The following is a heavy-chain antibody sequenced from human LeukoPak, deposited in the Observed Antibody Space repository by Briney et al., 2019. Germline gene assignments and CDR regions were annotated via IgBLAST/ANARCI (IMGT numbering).Heavy chain of an antibody. CDR3: ARAQTPGGWLFGY. CDR1: GFTFSSYA. CDR2: ITGSSNNT. V-gene: IGHV3-23*01. J-gene: IGHJ4*02. D-gene: IGHD3-22*01. Sequence: PGGSLRLSCAASGFTFSSYAMSWVRQAPGKGLEWVSAITGSSNNTYYADSVKGRFTISRDNSKNTLYLQMNSLRADDTAIYYCARAQTPGGWLFGYWGQGTLVTVSS.